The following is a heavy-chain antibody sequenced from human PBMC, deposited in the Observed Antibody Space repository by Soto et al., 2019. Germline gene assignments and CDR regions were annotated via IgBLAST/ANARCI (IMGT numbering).Heavy chain of an antibody. Sequence: SETLSITCTVSGGSINSYYWSWIRQPPGKGLEWIGYIYYSGSTNYNPSLKSRVTISVDTSKNQISLKLSSVTAADTAVYYCARRYGGAFDIWGQGTMVT. CDR3: ARRYGGAFDI. V-gene: IGHV4-59*08. CDR1: GGSINSYY. CDR2: IYYSGST. D-gene: IGHD3-10*01. J-gene: IGHJ3*02.